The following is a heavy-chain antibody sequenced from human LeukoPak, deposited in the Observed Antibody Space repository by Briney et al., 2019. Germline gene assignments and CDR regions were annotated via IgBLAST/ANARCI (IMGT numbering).Heavy chain of an antibody. CDR2: INPNSGGT. J-gene: IGHJ4*02. V-gene: IGHV1-2*02. D-gene: IGHD4-17*01. Sequence: RASVKVSCKASGYTFTSYGISWVRQAPGQGLEWMGWINPNSGGTNYAQKFQGRVTMTRDTSISTAYMELSRLRSDDTAVYYCARDGSAYGDSLFDYWGQGTLVTVSS. CDR3: ARDGSAYGDSLFDY. CDR1: GYTFTSYG.